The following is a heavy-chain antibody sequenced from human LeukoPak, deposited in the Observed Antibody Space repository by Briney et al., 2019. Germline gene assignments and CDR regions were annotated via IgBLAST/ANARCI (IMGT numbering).Heavy chain of an antibody. Sequence: PSETLSLTCAVSGGSISSGGYSWSWIRQPPGKGLEWIGYIYHSGSTYYNPSLKSRVTISVDRSKNQFSLKLSSVTAADTAVYYCARSGYYDILTGFDYWGLGTLVTVSS. V-gene: IGHV4-30-2*01. CDR3: ARSGYYDILTGFDY. D-gene: IGHD3-9*01. CDR2: IYHSGST. CDR1: GGSISSGGYS. J-gene: IGHJ4*02.